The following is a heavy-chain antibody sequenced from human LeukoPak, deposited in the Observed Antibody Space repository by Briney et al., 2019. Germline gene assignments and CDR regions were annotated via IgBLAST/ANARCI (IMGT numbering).Heavy chain of an antibody. D-gene: IGHD3-16*02. Sequence: SETLSLTCTVSGGSISSGSYYWSWIRQPAGKGLEWIGRIYTSGSTNYNPSLKSRVTISVDTSKNQFSLKLSSVTAADTAVYYCARDNIMITFGGVIAYNWFDPWGQGTLVTVSS. CDR3: ARDNIMITFGGVIAYNWFDP. CDR1: GGSISSGSYY. CDR2: IYTSGST. J-gene: IGHJ5*02. V-gene: IGHV4-61*02.